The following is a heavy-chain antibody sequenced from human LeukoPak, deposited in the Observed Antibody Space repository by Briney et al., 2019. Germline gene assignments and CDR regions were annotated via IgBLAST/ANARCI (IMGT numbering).Heavy chain of an antibody. D-gene: IGHD1-26*01. Sequence: AGGSLRLSCAASGFIFSSYAMSWVRQAPGKGLEWVSDISGSGDRTNHADSVKGRFTISRDNSKNTLYLQMNSLRAEDTAVYYCARDYLMGGTTGKAFDIWGQGTMVTISS. J-gene: IGHJ3*02. CDR3: ARDYLMGGTTGKAFDI. CDR1: GFIFSSYA. V-gene: IGHV3-23*01. CDR2: ISGSGDRT.